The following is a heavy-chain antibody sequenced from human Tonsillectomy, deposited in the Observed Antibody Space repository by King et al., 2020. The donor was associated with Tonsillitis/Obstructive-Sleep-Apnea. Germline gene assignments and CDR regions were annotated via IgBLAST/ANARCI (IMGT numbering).Heavy chain of an antibody. J-gene: IGHJ5*02. D-gene: IGHD4-23*01. V-gene: IGHV4-59*01. CDR3: ARSKLNSPLNWFDP. CDR2: IYYSGST. CDR1: GDSISSYY. Sequence: QLQESGPGLVKPSETLSLTCSVSGDSISSYYWSWIRQPPGKGLEWIGYIYYSGSTNYNPSLKSRVTISVDTSKSQFSLRLTSVTAADTAVYYCARSKLNSPLNWFDPWGQGTLVTVSS.